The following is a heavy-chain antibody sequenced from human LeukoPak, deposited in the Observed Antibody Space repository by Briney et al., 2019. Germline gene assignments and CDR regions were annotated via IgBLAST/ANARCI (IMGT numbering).Heavy chain of an antibody. D-gene: IGHD5/OR15-5a*01. Sequence: ASVKVSCKASDYTFSSFGITWVRQAPGQGLEWMGWISAKDGNTDYAQKFQARVTMTTDTSTSTAYMELRSLRSDDTAVYYCARDSDVVSTSFFDLWGQGTSVTVSS. CDR2: ISAKDGNT. J-gene: IGHJ4*02. CDR3: ARDSDVVSTSFFDL. V-gene: IGHV1-18*01. CDR1: DYTFSSFG.